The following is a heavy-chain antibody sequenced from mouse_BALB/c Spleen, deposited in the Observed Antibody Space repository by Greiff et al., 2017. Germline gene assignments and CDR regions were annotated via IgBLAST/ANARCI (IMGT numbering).Heavy chain of an antibody. CDR1: GFTFSSYT. V-gene: IGHV5-6-4*01. D-gene: IGHD1-1*01. Sequence: EVQGVESGGGLVKPGGSLKLSCAASGFTFSSYTMSWVRQTPEKRLEWVATISSGGSYTYYPDSVKGRFTISRDNAKNTLYLQMSSLKSEDTAMYYCTRDVYYGFDYWGQGTTLTVSS. J-gene: IGHJ2*01. CDR2: ISSGGSYT. CDR3: TRDVYYGFDY.